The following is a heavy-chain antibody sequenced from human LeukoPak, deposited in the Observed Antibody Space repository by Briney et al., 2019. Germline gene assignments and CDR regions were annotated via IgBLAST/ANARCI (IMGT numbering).Heavy chain of an antibody. CDR3: ARDRCSGGSCYLNYGMDV. CDR2: ISSSSSYI. V-gene: IGHV3-21*01. Sequence: GGSLRLSCAASGFTFSSYSMNWVRQAPGKGLEWVSSISSSSSYIYCADSVKGRFTISRDNAKNSLYLQMNSLRAEDTAVYYCARDRCSGGSCYLNYGMDVWGQGTTVTVSS. J-gene: IGHJ6*02. D-gene: IGHD2-15*01. CDR1: GFTFSSYS.